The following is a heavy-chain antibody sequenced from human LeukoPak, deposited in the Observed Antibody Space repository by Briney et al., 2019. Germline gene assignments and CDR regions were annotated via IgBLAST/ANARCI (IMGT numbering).Heavy chain of an antibody. D-gene: IGHD2-21*01. Sequence: PGGSLRLSCAASGFTFSTYSMMWVRQAPGKGLEWVSAISGDSTWIYYADSVKGRFTISRDNAKKSLYLQLNSLTAEDTAVYYCFCGSRFVYHFDYWGQGTPVTVSS. CDR2: ISGDSTWI. J-gene: IGHJ4*02. CDR1: GFTFSTYS. V-gene: IGHV3-21*01. CDR3: FCGSRFVYHFDY.